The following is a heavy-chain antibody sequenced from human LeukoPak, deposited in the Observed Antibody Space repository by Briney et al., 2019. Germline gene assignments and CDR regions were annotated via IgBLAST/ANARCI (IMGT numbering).Heavy chain of an antibody. D-gene: IGHD3-10*01. CDR3: AKPLWFGELLVGY. Sequence: GGSLRLSCAASGFTFSSYGMHWVRQAPGKGLEWVAVISYDGSNKYYADSVKGRFTISRDNSKNTLYLQMNSLRAEDTAVYYCAKPLWFGELLVGYWGQGTLVTVSS. J-gene: IGHJ4*02. V-gene: IGHV3-30*18. CDR1: GFTFSSYG. CDR2: ISYDGSNK.